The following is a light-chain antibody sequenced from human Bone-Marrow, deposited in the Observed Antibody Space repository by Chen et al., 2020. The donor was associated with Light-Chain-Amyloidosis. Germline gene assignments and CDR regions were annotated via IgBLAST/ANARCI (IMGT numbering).Light chain of an antibody. CDR1: QSISSW. Sequence: DIQMTQSPSTLSVSVGDRVTITCRASQSISSWLAWYQQKPGKAPKLLIYDASNLQSGVPSRFSGSGSGTEFTRTISSLQPDDFATYYCQQHRTFGQGTKLEIK. V-gene: IGKV1-5*01. CDR3: QQHRT. J-gene: IGKJ2*01. CDR2: DAS.